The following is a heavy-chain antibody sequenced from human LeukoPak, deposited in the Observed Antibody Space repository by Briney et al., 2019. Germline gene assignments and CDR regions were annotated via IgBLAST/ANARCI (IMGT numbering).Heavy chain of an antibody. CDR3: ARGHDYDFTMDNWFDP. V-gene: IGHV4-61*02. Sequence: PSQTLSLTCTVSGGSISSGSYYWSWIRQPAGKGLEWIGRIYTSGSTNYNPSLKSRVTISVDTSKNQFSLKLSSVTAADTAVYYCARGHDYDFTMDNWFDPGAREPWSPSPQ. J-gene: IGHJ5*02. CDR2: IYTSGST. CDR1: GGSISSGSYY. D-gene: IGHD3-3*01.